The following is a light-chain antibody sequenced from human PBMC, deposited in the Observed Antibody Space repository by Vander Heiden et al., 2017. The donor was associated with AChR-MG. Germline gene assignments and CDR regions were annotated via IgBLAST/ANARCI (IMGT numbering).Light chain of an antibody. J-gene: IGKJ1*01. V-gene: IGKV3-15*01. CDR3: QQYNNWPSLT. Sequence: EIVMTQSPAPLSVSPGERATLSCRASQSVSSNLAWYQQKPVQAPRLLIYGASTRATGIPARFSGSGSGTEFTLTISSLQSEDFAVYYCQQYNNWPSLTFGQGTKVEIK. CDR2: GAS. CDR1: QSVSSN.